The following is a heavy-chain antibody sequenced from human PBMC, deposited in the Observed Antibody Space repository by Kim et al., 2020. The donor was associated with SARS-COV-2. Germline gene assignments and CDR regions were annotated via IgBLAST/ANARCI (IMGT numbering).Heavy chain of an antibody. Sequence: SETLSLTCAVYGGSFSGYYWSWIRQPPGKGLEWIGEINHSGSTNYNPSLKSRVTISVDTSKNQFSLKLSSVTAADTAVYYCARALGGSYGPRYFDLWGRGTLVTVSS. V-gene: IGHV4-34*01. CDR3: ARALGGSYGPRYFDL. CDR1: GGSFSGYY. D-gene: IGHD1-26*01. J-gene: IGHJ2*01. CDR2: INHSGST.